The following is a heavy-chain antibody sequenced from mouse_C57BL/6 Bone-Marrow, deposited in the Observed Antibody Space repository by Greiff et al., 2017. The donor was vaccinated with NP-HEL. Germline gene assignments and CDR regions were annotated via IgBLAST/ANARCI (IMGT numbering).Heavy chain of an antibody. J-gene: IGHJ2*01. Sequence: VQLQQSGPELVKPGASVKMSCKASGYTFTDYYMHWVKQKPGKGLEWIGEIYPGSGNPYYNEKFKGKATLTADTSSSTAYMQLSSLTSEDSAVYFCARKYFFFDYWGQGTTLTVSS. D-gene: IGHD5-1-1*01. CDR2: YPGSGNPY. CDR3: RKYFFFDY. CDR1: YTFTDYYM. V-gene: IGHV1-83*01.